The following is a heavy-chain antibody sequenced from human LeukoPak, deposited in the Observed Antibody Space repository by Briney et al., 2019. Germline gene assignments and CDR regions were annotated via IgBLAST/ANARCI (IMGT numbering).Heavy chain of an antibody. V-gene: IGHV3-30*04. J-gene: IGHJ4*02. Sequence: GGSLRLSCAASGFTFSSYAMHWVRQAPGKGLEWVAVISYDGSNKYYADSVKGRFTISRDNSRNTLYLQMNSLRAEDTAVYYCARVPITYSSSWYVNYYFDYWGQGTLVTVSS. D-gene: IGHD6-13*01. CDR1: GFTFSSYA. CDR3: ARVPITYSSSWYVNYYFDY. CDR2: ISYDGSNK.